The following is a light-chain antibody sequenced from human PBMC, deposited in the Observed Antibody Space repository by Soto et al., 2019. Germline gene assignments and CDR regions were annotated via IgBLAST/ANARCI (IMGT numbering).Light chain of an antibody. CDR3: QQRSNWQIT. J-gene: IGKJ5*01. V-gene: IGKV3-11*01. CDR1: QSVSTY. CDR2: DAS. Sequence: DIVMTQSPLSLPVTPGEPATLSCRASQSVSTYLAWYQQKPGQAPRLLIYDASNRVTGIPARFRGSGSGTDFTLTISSLEPDDFAVYYCQQRSNWQITFGQGRRLEIK.